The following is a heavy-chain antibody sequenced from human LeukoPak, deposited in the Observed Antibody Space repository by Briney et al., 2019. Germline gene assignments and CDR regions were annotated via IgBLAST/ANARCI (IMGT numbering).Heavy chain of an antibody. CDR3: ARGGGGYDSKYYFDY. CDR2: INHSAST. Sequence: SETLTLTCAVYGGSFSGYYWNWIRQPPGKGLEWIGEINHSASTNYNPSLKSRVTRSVDTSKNQFSLKLSSVTAADTAVYYFARGGGGYDSKYYFDYWGQGTLVTVSS. CDR1: GGSFSGYY. D-gene: IGHD5-12*01. V-gene: IGHV4-34*01. J-gene: IGHJ4*02.